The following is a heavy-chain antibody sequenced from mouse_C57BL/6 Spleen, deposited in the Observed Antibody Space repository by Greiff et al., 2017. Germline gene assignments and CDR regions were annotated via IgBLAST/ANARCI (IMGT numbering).Heavy chain of an antibody. Sequence: VQLQQPGAELVMPGASVKLSCKASGYTFTSYWMHWVKQRPGQGLEWIGEIDPSDSYTNYNQKFKGKSTLTVDKSSSTAYMQLSSLTSEDSAVYYGASAGSPYWYFDVWGTGTTVTVSS. CDR1: GYTFTSYW. V-gene: IGHV1-69*01. J-gene: IGHJ1*03. CDR3: ASAGSPYWYFDV. CDR2: IDPSDSYT.